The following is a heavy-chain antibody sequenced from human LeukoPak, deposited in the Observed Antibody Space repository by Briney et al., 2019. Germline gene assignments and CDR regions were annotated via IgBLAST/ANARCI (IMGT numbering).Heavy chain of an antibody. CDR3: ARGRYSSGWIDY. CDR2: IYTSGST. Sequence: SETLSLTCTVSGGSISSYYWSWIRQPAGKGLEWIGRIYTSGSTNYNPSLKSGVTMSVDTSKNQFSLKLSSVTAADTAVYYCARGRYSSGWIDYWGQGTLVTVSS. CDR1: GGSISSYY. D-gene: IGHD6-19*01. V-gene: IGHV4-4*07. J-gene: IGHJ4*02.